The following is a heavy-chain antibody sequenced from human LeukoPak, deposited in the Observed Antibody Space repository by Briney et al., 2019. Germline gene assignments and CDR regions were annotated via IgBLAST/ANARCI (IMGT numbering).Heavy chain of an antibody. J-gene: IGHJ6*03. D-gene: IGHD1-14*01. Sequence: SETLSLTCTVSGDSISTSDYYWGWIRQPPGKGLEWIGSIYYTGNTYYNPSLSSRVTMFIDTSKNQFSLKVTSVTAADTGVYYCARLRYTNLYYYYYMDVWGKGTTATVSS. CDR3: ARLRYTNLYYYYYMDV. V-gene: IGHV4-39*01. CDR2: IYYTGNT. CDR1: GDSISTSDYY.